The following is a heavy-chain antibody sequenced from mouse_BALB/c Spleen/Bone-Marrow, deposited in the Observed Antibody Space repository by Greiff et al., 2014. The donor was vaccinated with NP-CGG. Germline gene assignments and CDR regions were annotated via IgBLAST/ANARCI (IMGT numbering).Heavy chain of an antibody. J-gene: IGHJ3*01. CDR3: AHDAPFTY. CDR1: GFNIKDTF. V-gene: IGHV14-3*02. CDR2: IGPASGNT. D-gene: IGHD2-3*01. Sequence: VQLQQSGADLVKPGASVKLSCTTSGFNIKDTFMHWVKQRPEQGLEWIGRIGPASGNTKYDPKFRGKATITADTSSNKVSLQLSGLTSEDAAVYYCAHDAPFTYWGQGTLVTVSA.